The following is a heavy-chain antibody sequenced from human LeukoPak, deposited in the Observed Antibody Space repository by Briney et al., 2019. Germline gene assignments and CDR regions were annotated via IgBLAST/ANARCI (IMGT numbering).Heavy chain of an antibody. D-gene: IGHD2-2*01. CDR2: INPSGGST. J-gene: IGHJ4*02. CDR3: ARDVVSITMGQGVGTSYYFDY. V-gene: IGHV1-46*01. CDR1: GYTFTSYY. Sequence: ASVKVSCKASGYTFTSYYMHWVRQAPGQGLEWMGIINPSGGSTNYAQKFQGRVTMTRDMSTSTVYMELSGLRSEDTAVYYCARDVVSITMGQGVGTSYYFDYWGQGTLVTVSS.